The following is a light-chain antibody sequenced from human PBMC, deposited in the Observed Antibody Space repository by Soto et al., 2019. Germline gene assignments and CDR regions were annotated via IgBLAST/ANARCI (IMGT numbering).Light chain of an antibody. J-gene: IGKJ5*01. V-gene: IGKV3-15*01. CDR1: QSVSST. CDR2: GAS. Sequence: EIVMTQSPATLSVSPGERATLSCRASQSVSSTLAWYQQKPGQAPRLLVYGASTRATDIPARFSGSGSGTDFTLTISSLEPEDFAVYYCQQRSDWPITFGQGTRLEIK. CDR3: QQRSDWPIT.